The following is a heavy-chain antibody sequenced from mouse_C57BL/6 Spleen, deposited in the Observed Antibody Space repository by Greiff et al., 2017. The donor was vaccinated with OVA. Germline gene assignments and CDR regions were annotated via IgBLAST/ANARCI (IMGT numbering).Heavy chain of an antibody. J-gene: IGHJ1*03. CDR3: TREGRGGYFDV. D-gene: IGHD3-3*01. Sequence: VQLQQSGAELVRPGASVTLSCKASGYTFTDYEMHWVKQTPVHGLEWIGAIDPETGGTAYNQKFKGKAILTAAKSSSTAYMALRSLTSEDSAVYYCTREGRGGYFDVWGTGTTVTVSS. V-gene: IGHV1-15*01. CDR2: IDPETGGT. CDR1: GYTFTDYE.